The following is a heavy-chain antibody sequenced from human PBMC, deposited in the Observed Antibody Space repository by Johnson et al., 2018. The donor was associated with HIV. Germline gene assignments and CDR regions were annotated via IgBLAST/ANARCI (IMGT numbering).Heavy chain of an antibody. CDR1: GFTVSSNY. CDR3: ARDKVGVSAFDI. J-gene: IGHJ3*02. CDR2: IYSGGRT. D-gene: IGHD3-16*01. V-gene: IGHV3-66*01. Sequence: EVQLVESGGGLVQPGGSLRLSCAASGFTVSSNYMSWVRQAPGKGLEWVSVIYSGGRTYYADSVKGRFTISRDNSKNTLYLQMNSLRAEDTAVYYCARDKVGVSAFDIWGQGTMVTVSS.